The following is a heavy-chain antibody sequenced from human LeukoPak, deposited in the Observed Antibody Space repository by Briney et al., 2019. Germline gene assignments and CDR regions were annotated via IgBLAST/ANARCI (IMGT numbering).Heavy chain of an antibody. J-gene: IGHJ2*01. Sequence: SETLSLTCTVSGGSISSYYWSWIRQPPGKGLEWIGYIYYSGSTNYNPSLRSRVTMSVDTSKNQFSLKLSSVTAADTAVYYCARGLYYDFWSGYYGPLWYFDLWGRGTLVTVSS. CDR1: GGSISSYY. CDR2: IYYSGST. V-gene: IGHV4-59*01. D-gene: IGHD3-3*01. CDR3: ARGLYYDFWSGYYGPLWYFDL.